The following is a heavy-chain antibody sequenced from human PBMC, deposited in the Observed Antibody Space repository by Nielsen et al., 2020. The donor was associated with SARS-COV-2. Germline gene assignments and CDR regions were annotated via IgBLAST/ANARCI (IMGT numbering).Heavy chain of an antibody. CDR1: GGSISSGGYY. CDR2: IYYSGST. CDR3: ARGTVTTIVPDY. V-gene: IGHV4-31*03. D-gene: IGHD4-17*01. J-gene: IGHJ4*02. Sequence: SETLSLTCTVSGGSISSGGYYWSWIRQHPGKGLEWIGYIYYSGSTYYNPSLKSRVTISVDTSKNQFSLKLSSVTAADTAVYYCARGTVTTIVPDYWGQGTLVTVSS.